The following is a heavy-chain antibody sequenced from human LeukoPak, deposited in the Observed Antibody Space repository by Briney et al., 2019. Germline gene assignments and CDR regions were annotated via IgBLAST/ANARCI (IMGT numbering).Heavy chain of an antibody. J-gene: IGHJ3*02. D-gene: IGHD2-2*01. CDR3: ARYCSSTSPIDAFDI. Sequence: SQTLSLTCTVSGGSISSGSYFWSWIRQPAGKGLEWIGRIYTSGNTNYNPSLKSRVTISVDTSKNQFSLKLSSVTAADTAVYYCARYCSSTSPIDAFDIWGQGTMVTVSS. V-gene: IGHV4-61*02. CDR1: GGSISSGSYF. CDR2: IYTSGNT.